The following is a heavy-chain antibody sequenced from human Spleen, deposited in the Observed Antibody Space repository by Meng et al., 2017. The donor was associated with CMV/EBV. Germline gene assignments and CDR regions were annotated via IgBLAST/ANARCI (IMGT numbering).Heavy chain of an antibody. CDR1: GYTFTAYY. D-gene: IGHD1-1*01. CDR3: ARVSTALPRRFDY. J-gene: IGHJ4*02. Sequence: KASGYTFTAYYLHWVRQAPGQGLEWMGWITPNSGVTNYAQKFQGRVTMTRDTSISTAYMELSRLTSDDTAVYYCARVSTALPRRFDYWGQGTLVTVSS. V-gene: IGHV1-2*02. CDR2: ITPNSGVT.